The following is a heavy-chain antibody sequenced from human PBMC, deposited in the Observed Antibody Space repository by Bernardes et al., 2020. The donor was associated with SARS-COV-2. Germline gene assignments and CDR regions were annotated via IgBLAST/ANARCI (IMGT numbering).Heavy chain of an antibody. J-gene: IGHJ4*02. CDR3: ARRRSYSGSGRDFDY. V-gene: IGHV4-39*01. Sequence: SETLSLTCTVSAGSISSSTYYWGWIRQPPGKGLEWIGTIYHSGTTYYNPSLKSRVTISVNMSKNQFSLKLSSVTAADTAVYYCARRRSYSGSGRDFDYWGQGTLVTVSS. CDR1: AGSISSSTYY. D-gene: IGHD3-10*01. CDR2: IYHSGTT.